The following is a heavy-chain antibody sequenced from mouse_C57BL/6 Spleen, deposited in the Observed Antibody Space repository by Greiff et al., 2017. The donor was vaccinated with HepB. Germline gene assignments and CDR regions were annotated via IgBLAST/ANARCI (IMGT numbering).Heavy chain of an antibody. CDR1: GYAFTNYL. V-gene: IGHV1-54*01. Sequence: VKLLESGAELVRPGTSVKVSCKASGYAFTNYLIEWVKQRPGQGLEWIGVINPGSGGTNYNEKFKGKATLTADKSSSTAYMQLSSLTSEDSAVYFCASFYGGSYWYFDVGGTGTTVTVSS. CDR2: INPGSGGT. J-gene: IGHJ1*03. CDR3: ASFYGGSYWYFDV. D-gene: IGHD1-1*01.